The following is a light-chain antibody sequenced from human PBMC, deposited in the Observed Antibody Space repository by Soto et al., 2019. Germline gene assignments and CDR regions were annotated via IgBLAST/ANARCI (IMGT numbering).Light chain of an antibody. J-gene: IGLJ3*02. CDR2: DNN. V-gene: IGLV1-44*01. CDR1: SSNIGTNT. Sequence: QSVLTQPPSASGTPGQRVTISCSGSSSNIGTNTVNWYQKLPGTAPKLVIYDNNQRPSGVPDRFSGSKSGTSASLAISGLQSEDEADYYCAAWDDSLNGLWVFGGGTKLTVL. CDR3: AAWDDSLNGLWV.